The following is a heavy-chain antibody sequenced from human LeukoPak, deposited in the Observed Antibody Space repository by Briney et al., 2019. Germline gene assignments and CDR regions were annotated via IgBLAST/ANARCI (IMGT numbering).Heavy chain of an antibody. CDR2: ISSISIYT. CDR1: GFTFSDYY. CDR3: ARADASGYHAAFDF. V-gene: IGHV3-11*05. J-gene: IGHJ3*01. D-gene: IGHD5-18*01. Sequence: KTGGSLRLSCAASGFTFSDYYMSWIRQAPGKGLEWVSYISSISIYTDYADSVKGRFTVSRDNAKNSLYLQMNSLRAEDTAVYYCARADASGYHAAFDFWGQGTMVTVSS.